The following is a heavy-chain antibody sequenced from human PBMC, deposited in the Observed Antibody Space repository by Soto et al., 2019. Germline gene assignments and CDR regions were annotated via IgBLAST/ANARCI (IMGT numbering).Heavy chain of an antibody. CDR1: GDSISVYN. V-gene: IGHV4-59*08. CDR3: ARTLQLASATDYYYFMDV. CDR2: IYYSGST. D-gene: IGHD6-25*01. J-gene: IGHJ6*03. Sequence: PSETLSLTCSVSGDSISVYNWSWIRQPPGKGLEWLGSIYYSGSTKYNPSLKSRVTVSLDTSKNQLSLKLTSMTAADTATYYCARTLQLASATDYYYFMDVWGKGTTVTVS.